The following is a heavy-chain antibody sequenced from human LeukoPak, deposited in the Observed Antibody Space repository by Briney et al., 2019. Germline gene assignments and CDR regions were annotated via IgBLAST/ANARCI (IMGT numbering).Heavy chain of an antibody. Sequence: PGGSLRLSCTASRFTFSRYSMNWVRQAPGRGLEWVAYIAYTGTIHYADSVRGRFAISRDNAKNSLYLQMNSLRAEDTAVYYCARDPHSLDYWGQGTRVTVSS. CDR2: IAYTGTI. CDR3: ARDPHSLDY. J-gene: IGHJ4*02. CDR1: RFTFSRYS. V-gene: IGHV3-48*01.